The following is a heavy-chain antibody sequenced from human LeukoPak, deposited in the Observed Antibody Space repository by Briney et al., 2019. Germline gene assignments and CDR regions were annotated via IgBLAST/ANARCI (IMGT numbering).Heavy chain of an antibody. J-gene: IGHJ4*02. CDR2: IYYSGST. Sequence: SETLSLTCAVYGGSFSGYYWSWIRQHPGKGLEWIGYIYYSGSTYYNPSLKSRVTISVDTSKNQFSLKLSSVTAADTAVYYCARNVDTAMVSYFDYWGQGTLVTVSS. CDR3: ARNVDTAMVSYFDY. V-gene: IGHV4-31*11. D-gene: IGHD5-18*01. CDR1: GGSFSGYY.